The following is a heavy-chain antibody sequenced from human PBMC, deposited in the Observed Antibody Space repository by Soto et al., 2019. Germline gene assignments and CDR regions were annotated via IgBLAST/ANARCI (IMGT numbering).Heavy chain of an antibody. CDR2: IWYDGSNK. V-gene: IGHV3-33*01. D-gene: IGHD3-10*01. Sequence: QVQLVESGGGVVQLGRSLRLSCAASGFTFSSYGMHWVRQAPGKGLEWVAVIWYDGSNKYYADSVKGRFTISRDNSKNTLYLQMNSLRAEDTAVYYCARELWFATKDYYMDVWGKGTTVTVSS. CDR1: GFTFSSYG. J-gene: IGHJ6*03. CDR3: ARELWFATKDYYMDV.